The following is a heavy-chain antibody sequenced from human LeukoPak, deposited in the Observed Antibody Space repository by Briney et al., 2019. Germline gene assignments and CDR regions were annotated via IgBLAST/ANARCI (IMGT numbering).Heavy chain of an antibody. D-gene: IGHD2-21*02. CDR2: ISGSGGST. J-gene: IGHJ4*02. CDR1: GFTFRTNA. CDR3: ARGNVVVTAKGAYYFDY. V-gene: IGHV3-23*01. Sequence: GGSLRLSCAASGFTFRTNAMSWVRQAPGKGLEWVSAISGSGGSTYYADSVKGRFTISRDNSKNTLYLQMNSLRAEDTAVYYCARGNVVVTAKGAYYFDYWGQGTLVTVSS.